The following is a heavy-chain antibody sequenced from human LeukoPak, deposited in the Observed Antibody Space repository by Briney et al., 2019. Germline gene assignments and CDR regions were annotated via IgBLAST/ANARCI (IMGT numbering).Heavy chain of an antibody. CDR1: GYSFTSYW. Sequence: GESLKISCKGSGYSFTSYWIGWVRQMPGKGLEWMGIIHPGDSDTRYSPSFQGQVTISADKSISTAYLQWSSLKASDTAMYYCARGLGRSFYYYYMDVWGKGTTVTVSS. CDR3: ARGLGRSFYYYYMDV. J-gene: IGHJ6*03. V-gene: IGHV5-51*01. D-gene: IGHD1-26*01. CDR2: IHPGDSDT.